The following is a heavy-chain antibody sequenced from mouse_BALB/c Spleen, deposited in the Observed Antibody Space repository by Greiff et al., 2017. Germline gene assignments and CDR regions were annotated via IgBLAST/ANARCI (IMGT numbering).Heavy chain of an antibody. CDR1: GYAFTNYL. V-gene: IGHV1-54*01. J-gene: IGHJ3*01. CDR3: ATHGNYVAY. Sequence: QVQLKESGAELVRPGTSVKVSCKASGYAFTNYLIEWVKQRPGQGLEWIGVINPGSGGTNYNEKFKGKATLTADKSSSTAYMQLSSLTSDDSAVYFCATHGNYVAYWGQGTLVTVSA. CDR2: INPGSGGT. D-gene: IGHD2-1*01.